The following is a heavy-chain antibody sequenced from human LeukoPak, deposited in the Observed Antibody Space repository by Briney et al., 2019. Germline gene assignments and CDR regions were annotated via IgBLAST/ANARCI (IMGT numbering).Heavy chain of an antibody. CDR3: AREYSSGWFNYYYYMDV. CDR1: GFTFSSYW. D-gene: IGHD6-19*01. CDR2: INSDGSST. J-gene: IGHJ6*03. V-gene: IGHV3-74*01. Sequence: GGSLRLSCAASGFTFSSYWMHWVRHAPGKGLVWVSRINSDGSSTSYADSVKGRFTISRDNAKNTLYLQMNSLRAEDTAVYYCAREYSSGWFNYYYYMDVWGKGTTVTVSS.